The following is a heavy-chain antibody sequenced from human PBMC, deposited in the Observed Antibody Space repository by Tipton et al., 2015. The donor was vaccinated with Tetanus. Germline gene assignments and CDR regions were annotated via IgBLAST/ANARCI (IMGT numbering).Heavy chain of an antibody. Sequence: QSGAEVKKPGSSVKVSCKASGGTFTNYALSWVRQPPGQGLEWVGGITPIFGTTNSAPKFQGRVTITADESTNTAYMELSSLRSEDTAVYYCARAPSRISRAYDYWGQGTQITVSS. CDR3: ARAPSRISRAYDY. CDR1: GGTFTNYA. V-gene: IGHV1-69*01. D-gene: IGHD2-21*01. CDR2: ITPIFGTT. J-gene: IGHJ4*02.